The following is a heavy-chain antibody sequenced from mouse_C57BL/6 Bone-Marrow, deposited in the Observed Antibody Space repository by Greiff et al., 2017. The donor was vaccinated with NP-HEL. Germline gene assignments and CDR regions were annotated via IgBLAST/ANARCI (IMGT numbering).Heavy chain of an antibody. CDR3: ARDRITTVSFDY. Sequence: EVQGVESGGGLVKPGGSLKLSCAASGFTFSSYAMSWVRQTPEKRLEWVATISDGGSYTYYPDNVKGRFTISRDNAKNNLYLQMSHLKSEDTAMYYCARDRITTVSFDYWGQGTTLTVSS. CDR1: GFTFSSYA. CDR2: ISDGGSYT. J-gene: IGHJ2*01. V-gene: IGHV5-4*01. D-gene: IGHD1-1*01.